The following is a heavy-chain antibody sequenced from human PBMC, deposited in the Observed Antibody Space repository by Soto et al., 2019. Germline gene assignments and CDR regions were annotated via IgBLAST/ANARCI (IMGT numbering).Heavy chain of an antibody. CDR2: ISSSGSTI. J-gene: IGHJ4*02. CDR1: GFTFSGSA. CDR3: ASGGQKDFWSGYSYFDY. D-gene: IGHD3-3*01. Sequence: GGSLRLSCAASGFTFSGSAMHWVRQASGKGLEWVSYISSSGSTIYYADSVKGRFTISRDNAKNSLYLQMNSLRAEDTAVYYCASGGQKDFWSGYSYFDYWGQGTLVTVSS. V-gene: IGHV3-48*04.